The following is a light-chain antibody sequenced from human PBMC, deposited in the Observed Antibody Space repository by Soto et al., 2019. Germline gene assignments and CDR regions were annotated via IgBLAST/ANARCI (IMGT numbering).Light chain of an antibody. CDR2: TAS. V-gene: IGKV3-11*01. Sequence: EVVLTQSPATRSLSPGEGATLSCRSSRNVGLSFAWYQQKPGQAPRLLIHTASFRATGVPARFSGSGSNTDFTLTISSLEPEDVAVYYCQERGAWPRATFGGGTKVDIK. J-gene: IGKJ4*01. CDR3: QERGAWPRAT. CDR1: RNVGLS.